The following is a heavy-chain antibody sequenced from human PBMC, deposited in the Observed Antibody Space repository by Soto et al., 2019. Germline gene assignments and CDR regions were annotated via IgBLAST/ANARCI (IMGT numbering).Heavy chain of an antibody. CDR1: AFTFSSYG. CDR2: ISYDGSNK. D-gene: IGHD4-17*01. V-gene: IGHV3-30*18. Sequence: QEQLVESGGGVVQPGRSLRLTCAGSAFTFSSYGVHWVRQAPGKGLEWVAIISYDGSNKYYADSVKGRFTISRDNSKNTLYLQMNSLRAEDTAVYYCAKTTGDYPLYWYFDLWGRGTLVTVSS. J-gene: IGHJ2*01. CDR3: AKTTGDYPLYWYFDL.